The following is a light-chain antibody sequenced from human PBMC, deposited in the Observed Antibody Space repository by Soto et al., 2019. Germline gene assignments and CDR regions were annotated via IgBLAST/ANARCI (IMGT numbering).Light chain of an antibody. CDR3: SSHAGSNLVV. CDR1: SSDVGGYNY. J-gene: IGLJ2*01. V-gene: IGLV2-8*01. Sequence: QSALTQPPYASGSPGQSVTISCTGTSSDVGGYNYVSWYQQHPGKAPKLLIYEVNKRPSGVPDRFSGSKYGNTASLTVSGLQSEDEADYYCSSHAGSNLVVFGGGTKLT. CDR2: EVN.